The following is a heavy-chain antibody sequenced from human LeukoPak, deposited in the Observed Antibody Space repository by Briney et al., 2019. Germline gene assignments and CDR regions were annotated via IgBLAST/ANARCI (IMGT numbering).Heavy chain of an antibody. CDR3: AKSNPLPTDFWSGWGAFDI. V-gene: IGHV3-30*02. D-gene: IGHD3-3*01. CDR1: GFTFSSYG. CDR2: IRYDGSNK. J-gene: IGHJ3*02. Sequence: PGGSLRLSCAASGFTFSSYGMHWVRQAPGKGLEWVAFIRYDGSNKYYADSVKGRFTISRDNSKNTLYLQMNSLRAEDTAVYYCAKSNPLPTDFWSGWGAFDIWGQGTMVTVSS.